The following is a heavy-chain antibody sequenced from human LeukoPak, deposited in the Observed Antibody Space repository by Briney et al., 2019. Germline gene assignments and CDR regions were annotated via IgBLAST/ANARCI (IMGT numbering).Heavy chain of an antibody. Sequence: GGSLRLSCAASGFTFSSYDMHWVRQATGKGLEWVSAIGTAGDTYYPGSVKGRFTISRENAKNSLYLQMNSLRAGDTAVYYCARDSAEPYYFDYWGQGTLVTVSS. V-gene: IGHV3-13*01. CDR3: ARDSAEPYYFDY. D-gene: IGHD6-13*01. CDR2: IGTAGDT. J-gene: IGHJ4*02. CDR1: GFTFSSYD.